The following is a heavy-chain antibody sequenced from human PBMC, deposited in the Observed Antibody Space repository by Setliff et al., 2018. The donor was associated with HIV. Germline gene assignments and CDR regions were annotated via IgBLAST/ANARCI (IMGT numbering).Heavy chain of an antibody. Sequence: GGSLRLSCAASGFTFNDYYMSWIRQAPGRGLEWVSYVSSSADTTFYADSVQGRFTVSRDNSKNSLYLQMNSLRVEDTAVYYCARDYLYYNMYNGSPVYGMDVWGQGTTVTVSS. J-gene: IGHJ6*02. CDR3: ARDYLYYNMYNGSPVYGMDV. CDR2: VSSSADTT. D-gene: IGHD3-10*01. CDR1: GFTFNDYY. V-gene: IGHV3-11*04.